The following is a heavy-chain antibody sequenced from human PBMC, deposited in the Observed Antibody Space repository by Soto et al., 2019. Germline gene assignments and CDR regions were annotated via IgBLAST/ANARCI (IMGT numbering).Heavy chain of an antibody. CDR2: ISAYNGNT. D-gene: IGHD3-22*01. J-gene: IGHJ4*02. CDR3: ARPHEYDSSGYYYGY. Sequence: ASVKVSCKASGYTFTSYGISWVRQAPGQGLEWMGWISAYNGNTNYAQKLRGRVTMTTDTSTGTAYMELRSLRSDDTAVYYCARPHEYDSSGYYYGYWGQGTMVTVSS. CDR1: GYTFTSYG. V-gene: IGHV1-18*01.